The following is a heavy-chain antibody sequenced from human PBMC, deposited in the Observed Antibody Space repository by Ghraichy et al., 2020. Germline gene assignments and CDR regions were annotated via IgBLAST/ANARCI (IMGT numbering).Heavy chain of an antibody. J-gene: IGHJ4*02. D-gene: IGHD1-26*01. V-gene: IGHV3-30*18. CDR2: ISYDGSNK. Sequence: GGSLRLSCAASGFTFSSYGMHWVRQAPGKGLEWVAVISYDGSNKYYADSVKGRFTISRDNSKNTLYLQMNSLRAEDTAVYYCAKDRGASGYFDYWGQGTLVTVSS. CDR1: GFTFSSYG. CDR3: AKDRGASGYFDY.